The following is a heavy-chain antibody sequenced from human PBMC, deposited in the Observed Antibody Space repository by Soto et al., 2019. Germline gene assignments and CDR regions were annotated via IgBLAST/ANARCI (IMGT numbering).Heavy chain of an antibody. CDR3: ARARADEAPNWFDP. CDR1: GYTFTAYY. Sequence: QVQLVQSGAEVKKPGASVKVSCEASGYTFTAYYVHWVRQAPGQGLEWMGWINPNSGGTKYAQKFQGCVTMTRDTSIRTAYLELTGLKSDDTAVYYGARARADEAPNWFDPWGQGTLVIVSS. CDR2: INPNSGGT. V-gene: IGHV1-2*04. J-gene: IGHJ5*02. D-gene: IGHD6-19*01.